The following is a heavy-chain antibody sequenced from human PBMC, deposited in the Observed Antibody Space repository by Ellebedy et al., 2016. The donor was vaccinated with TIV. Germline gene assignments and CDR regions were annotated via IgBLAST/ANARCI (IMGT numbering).Heavy chain of an antibody. J-gene: IGHJ4*02. CDR2: IYSGVST. D-gene: IGHD1-14*01. V-gene: IGHV4-31*03. CDR1: GSSVSNAAYH. CDR3: ARETGGTLDY. Sequence: SETLSLTXIVPGSSVSNAAYHWSWIRQHPGQGLEWIGYIYSGVSTYSNPSLESRVTISVDRSKNQFSLKLSSVTAADTAVYYCARETGGTLDYWGQGTLVLVSS.